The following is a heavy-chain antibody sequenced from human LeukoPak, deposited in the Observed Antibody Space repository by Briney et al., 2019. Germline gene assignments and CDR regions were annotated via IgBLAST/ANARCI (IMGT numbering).Heavy chain of an antibody. CDR2: ISDSGGST. Sequence: GGSLRLSCAASGDTFSRDAMSWVRQAPGKGLEWVSSISDSGGSTYYADSVKGRFTISRDNSRNTLSLQMDSLRADNTAVYYLAKLPDSTDDAYTEGDYWGQGTLVTVSS. D-gene: IGHD3-16*01. V-gene: IGHV3-23*01. CDR1: GDTFSRDA. CDR3: AKLPDSTDDAYTEGDY. J-gene: IGHJ4*02.